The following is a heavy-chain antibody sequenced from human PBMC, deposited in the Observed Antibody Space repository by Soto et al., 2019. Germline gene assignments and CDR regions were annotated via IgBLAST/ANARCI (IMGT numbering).Heavy chain of an antibody. Sequence: VKVSCKASGGTFSSYAISWVRQAPGQGLEWMGGIIPIFGTANYAQKFQGRVTITADESTSTAYMELSSLRSEDTAVYYCARGPRPLGYCSSTSCYVGSAFDIWGQGTMVTVSS. CDR2: IIPIFGTA. V-gene: IGHV1-69*01. CDR3: ARGPRPLGYCSSTSCYVGSAFDI. CDR1: GGTFSSYA. J-gene: IGHJ3*02. D-gene: IGHD2-2*01.